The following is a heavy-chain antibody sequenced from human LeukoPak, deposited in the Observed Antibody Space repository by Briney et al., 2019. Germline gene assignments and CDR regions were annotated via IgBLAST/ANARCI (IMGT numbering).Heavy chain of an antibody. CDR3: ARRKGSEYYYGMDV. J-gene: IGHJ6*02. D-gene: IGHD2-15*01. V-gene: IGHV3-11*01. CDR2: ISSSGSTI. CDR1: GFAFSDHY. Sequence: GGSLRLSCAASGFAFSDHYMSWIRRAPGKGLEWVSYISSSGSTIYYADSVKGRFTISRDNAKNSLYLQMNSLRAEDTAVCYCARRKGSEYYYGMDVWGQGTTVTVSS.